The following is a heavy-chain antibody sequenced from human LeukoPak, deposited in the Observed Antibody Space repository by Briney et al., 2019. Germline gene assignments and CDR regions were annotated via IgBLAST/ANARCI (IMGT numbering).Heavy chain of an antibody. V-gene: IGHV3-30*03. CDR2: IAYDATKK. CDR1: GFTFSTYA. D-gene: IGHD5-12*01. CDR3: ARDGVTTITFGFYMDV. J-gene: IGHJ6*03. Sequence: PGTSLRLSCSASGFTFSTYAMHWVRQAPGKGPEWLGVIAYDATKKYSADSLKGRVTISRDNSKNSLYLHMNNLRPEDTAVYFCARDGVTTITFGFYMDVWGEGTTVIVS.